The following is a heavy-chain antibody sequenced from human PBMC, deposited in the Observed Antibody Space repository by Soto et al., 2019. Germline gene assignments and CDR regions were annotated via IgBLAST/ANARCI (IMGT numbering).Heavy chain of an antibody. J-gene: IGHJ4*02. CDR3: ARDSWTGYIDS. V-gene: IGHV4-34*01. Sequence: SETLSLTCAVYGESFSGNNWNWIRQPPGKGLEWIGEINHSGSTTYNPALESRVILSLDTSKNQLSLKVNSVTAADTAVYYCARDSWTGYIDSWGQGTLVTVSS. D-gene: IGHD3-3*01. CDR1: GESFSGNN. CDR2: INHSGST.